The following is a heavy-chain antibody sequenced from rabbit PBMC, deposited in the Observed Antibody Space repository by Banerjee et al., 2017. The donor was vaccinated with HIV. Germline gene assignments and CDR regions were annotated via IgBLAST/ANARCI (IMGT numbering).Heavy chain of an antibody. D-gene: IGHD6-1*01. J-gene: IGHJ4*01. CDR1: GFSFSNKYV. Sequence: EGSLTLTCTASGFSFSNKYVMCWVRQAPGKGLEWIACINSSSGNTVYATWAKGRFTISKTSSTTVTLQMTSLTAADTATYFCARSAGYAGYGYATSFNLWGPGTLVTVS. V-gene: IGHV1S45*01. CDR2: INSSSGNT. CDR3: ARSAGYAGYGYATSFNL.